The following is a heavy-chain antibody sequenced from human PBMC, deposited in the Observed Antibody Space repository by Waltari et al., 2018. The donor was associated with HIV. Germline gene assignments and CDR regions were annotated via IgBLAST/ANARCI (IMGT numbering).Heavy chain of an antibody. CDR3: ARGPNYYDSSGRLKYFQH. CDR1: GGSFSGYY. V-gene: IGHV4-34*01. J-gene: IGHJ1*01. Sequence: QVQLQQWGAGLLTPSETLSLTCAVYGGSFSGYYWSWIRQPPGKGLEWIGEINHSGSTNYNASLKSRVTISVDTSKNQFSLKLSSVTAADTAVYYCARGPNYYDSSGRLKYFQHWGQGTLVTVSS. CDR2: INHSGST. D-gene: IGHD3-22*01.